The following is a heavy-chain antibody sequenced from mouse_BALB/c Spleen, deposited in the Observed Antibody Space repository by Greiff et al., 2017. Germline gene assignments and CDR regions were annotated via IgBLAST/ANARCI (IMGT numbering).Heavy chain of an antibody. V-gene: IGHV5-12-1*01. CDR3: ASQGASTMSTAGYLDV. CDR1: GFAFSSYD. D-gene: IGHD2-4*01. Sequence: EVQLMESGGGLVKPGGSLKLSCAASGFAFSSYDMSWVRQTPEKRLEWVAYISSGGGSTYYPDTVKGRSTISRDNARNTLYLQMSSLMSEDTAMYYCASQGASTMSTAGYLDVWGAGTTVTVSS. J-gene: IGHJ1*01. CDR2: ISSGGGST.